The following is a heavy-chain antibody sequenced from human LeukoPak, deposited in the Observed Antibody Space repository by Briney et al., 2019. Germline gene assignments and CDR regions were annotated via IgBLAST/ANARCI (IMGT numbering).Heavy chain of an antibody. CDR3: AREGRVVPAAIYLKFSGLYDP. V-gene: IGHV4-38-2*02. Sequence: SETLSLTCTVSGYSISSGYYWGWIRQPPGKGLEWIGSIYHSGSTYYNPSLKSRVTISVDTSKYQFSLKLSSVTAADTAVYYCAREGRVVPAAIYLKFSGLYDPWGQGTLVTVSS. CDR1: GYSISSGYY. D-gene: IGHD2-2*02. CDR2: IYHSGST. J-gene: IGHJ5*02.